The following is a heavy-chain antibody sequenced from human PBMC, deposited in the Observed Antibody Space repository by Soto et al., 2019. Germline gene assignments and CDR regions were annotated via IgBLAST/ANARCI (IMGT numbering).Heavy chain of an antibody. CDR3: AREDMGGTYYFDY. Sequence: SETLSLTCTVSGAPVTSETHFWTWIRQPPGKGLEWIGYMYYSGITNSNPALKSRVTLSVDRSRNQFSLSLSSVTAADTAVYYCAREDMGGTYYFDYWGPGTQVTVSS. D-gene: IGHD1-26*01. J-gene: IGHJ4*02. CDR1: GAPVTSETHF. CDR2: MYYSGIT. V-gene: IGHV4-61*01.